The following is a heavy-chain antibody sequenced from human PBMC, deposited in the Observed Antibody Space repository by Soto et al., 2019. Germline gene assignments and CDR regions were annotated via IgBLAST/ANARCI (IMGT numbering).Heavy chain of an antibody. J-gene: IGHJ4*02. D-gene: IGHD3-10*01. V-gene: IGHV3-23*01. CDR2: VNDRGDAT. CDR3: AKGDRLGLGSYEFDS. CDR1: AFTFSTYA. Sequence: GGSLRLSCAASAFTFSTYAMSWIRQAPGTGLEWVSTVNDRGDATYYADSVKGRFTISRDNSKNTLYLQMNSLRADDTAVYYCAKGDRLGLGSYEFDSWGQGTLVSVCS.